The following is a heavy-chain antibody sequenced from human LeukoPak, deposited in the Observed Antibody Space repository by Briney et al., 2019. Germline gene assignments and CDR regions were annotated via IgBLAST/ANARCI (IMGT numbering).Heavy chain of an antibody. CDR2: VSHVGSIQ. CDR1: GFTFPTNP. Sequence: AGGSLRLSCAASGFTFPTNPMHWGRQAPGKGLEWVAVVSHVGSIQNYADSVRGRFTISRDNSKNTVYLQMNSLRTEDTAVYFCARGGGGVVVKYNWFDPWGQGTLVTVSS. D-gene: IGHD2-21*01. V-gene: IGHV3-30-3*01. CDR3: ARGGGGVVVKYNWFDP. J-gene: IGHJ5*02.